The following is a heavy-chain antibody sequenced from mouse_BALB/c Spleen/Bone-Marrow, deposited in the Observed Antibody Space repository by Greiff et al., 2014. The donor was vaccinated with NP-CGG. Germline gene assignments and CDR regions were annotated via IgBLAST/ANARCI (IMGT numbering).Heavy chain of an antibody. CDR2: ISVGGSYT. CDR1: GFTFSDYY. Sequence: EVMLVESGGGLVKPGGSLKLSCAASGFTFSDYYMYWVRQTPEKRLEWVATISVGGSYTYYPDSVKGRFTISRDNAKNNLYLQLSSLKSEDTAMYYCARGPHDDDMDYWGQGTSVTVSS. D-gene: IGHD2-3*01. V-gene: IGHV5-4*02. CDR3: ARGPHDDDMDY. J-gene: IGHJ4*01.